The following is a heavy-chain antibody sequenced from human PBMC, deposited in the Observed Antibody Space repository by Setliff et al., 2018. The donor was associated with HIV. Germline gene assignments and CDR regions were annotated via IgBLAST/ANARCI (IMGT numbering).Heavy chain of an antibody. CDR2: INPSGGST. D-gene: IGHD3-3*01. Sequence: AASVKVSCKASGYTFTSYHIYWVRQAPGQGLEWLGIINPSGGSTTYAQKFQGRLTMTRDTSAGTVYLILSSLRSEDTAVYYCARDPTFNKSYYNFWSGGLDYWGQGTLVTVSS. CDR3: ARDPTFNKSYYNFWSGGLDY. V-gene: IGHV1-46*01. J-gene: IGHJ4*02. CDR1: GYTFTSYH.